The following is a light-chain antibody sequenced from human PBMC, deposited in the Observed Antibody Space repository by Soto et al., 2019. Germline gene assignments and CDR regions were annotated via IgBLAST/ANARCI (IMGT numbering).Light chain of an antibody. CDR3: QQRSNWPIT. Sequence: EIVLTQSPVTLSLSPGERATLSCRASQNVDSYFAWYQQKPGQAPRLLIYDASNRATAIPARFSGSGSGTDFTLTISSLEPEDFAVYYCQQRSNWPITFGQGTRLEMK. V-gene: IGKV3-11*01. CDR2: DAS. J-gene: IGKJ5*01. CDR1: QNVDSY.